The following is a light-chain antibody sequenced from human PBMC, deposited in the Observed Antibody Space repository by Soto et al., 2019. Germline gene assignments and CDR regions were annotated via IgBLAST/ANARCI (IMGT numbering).Light chain of an antibody. CDR2: AAS. V-gene: IGKV3-20*01. J-gene: IGKJ1*01. CDR3: PQYDTSPRT. Sequence: ESVSTQSPATQALSLRPRATLSCRPSQSVSSYLAWYQQKPGQAPRILIYAASSRATGIPDRFSGSGSGTDFSLTISRLQPEDLAVYYCPQYDTSPRTFAQGTKWDI. CDR1: QSVSSY.